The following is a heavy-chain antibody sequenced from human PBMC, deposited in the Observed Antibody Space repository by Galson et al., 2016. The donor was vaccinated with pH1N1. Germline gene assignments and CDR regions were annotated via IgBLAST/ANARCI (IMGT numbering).Heavy chain of an antibody. CDR3: ARAGRLLGPHHYYAMDV. D-gene: IGHD2-15*01. J-gene: IGHJ6*02. Sequence: SLRLSCAASGFAFNSYALSWVRQAPGKGLEWVAIISGSGGSTKYADSVGGRLTISRDNPRNTLYLQMTSLRAEETAVYYCARAGRLLGPHHYYAMDVWGQGTTVTVSS. CDR2: ISGSGGST. V-gene: IGHV3-23*01. CDR1: GFAFNSYA.